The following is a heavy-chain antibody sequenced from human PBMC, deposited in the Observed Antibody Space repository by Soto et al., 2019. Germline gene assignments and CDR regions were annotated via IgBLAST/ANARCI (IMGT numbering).Heavy chain of an antibody. CDR3: VRDHASDSGVHLDF. V-gene: IGHV1-3*01. D-gene: IGHD3-22*01. J-gene: IGHJ4*02. CDR2: IGAGDGKT. Sequence: QVQLVQSGTEVKKPGASVKVSCKASGYRFTHYVIHWVRQAPGQRLEWMGWIGAGDGKTYYSQNFQGRVTITNDTSASTAYMELSSLISEDAAVYYCVRDHASDSGVHLDFWGQGTLVTVSS. CDR1: GYRFTHYV.